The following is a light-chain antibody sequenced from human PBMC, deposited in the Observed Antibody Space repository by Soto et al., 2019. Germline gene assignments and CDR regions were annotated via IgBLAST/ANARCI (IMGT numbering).Light chain of an antibody. CDR1: QGIGND. V-gene: IGKV1-6*01. Sequence: AIQMTQSPSSLSASVGDRVTISCRASQGIGNDLAWYQQKPGKAPKLLIYAASTLQSGVPSRFSGSGSGTDFTLTISCLQSEDFATYYCQQYYSYPITFGQGTRLEIK. CDR2: AAS. CDR3: QQYYSYPIT. J-gene: IGKJ5*01.